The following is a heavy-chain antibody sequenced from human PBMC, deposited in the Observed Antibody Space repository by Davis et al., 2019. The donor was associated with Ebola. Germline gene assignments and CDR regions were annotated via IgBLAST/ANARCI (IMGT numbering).Heavy chain of an antibody. CDR3: AKHRDIVPRAPMDV. J-gene: IGHJ6*03. Sequence: GESLKISCAASGFTFSSYAMSWVRQAPGKGLEWVSGISGSGGSTYYADSVKGRFTISRDNSKNTLYLQMNNLRAEDTAVYYCAKHRDIVPRAPMDVWGKGTTVTVSS. CDR1: GFTFSSYA. V-gene: IGHV3-23*01. CDR2: ISGSGGST. D-gene: IGHD2-8*01.